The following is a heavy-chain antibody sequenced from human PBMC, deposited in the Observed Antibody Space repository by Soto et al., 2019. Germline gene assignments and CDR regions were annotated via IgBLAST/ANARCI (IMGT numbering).Heavy chain of an antibody. CDR1: GYTFTGYY. CDR3: ARSPITMMGDAFVI. V-gene: IGHV1-2*02. J-gene: IGHJ3*02. Sequence: ASVKVSCKASGYTFTGYYMHWVRQAPGQGLGWMGWINPNRGGTNYAQQFQGRVTMTRDTSISTAYMELSRLRSDDTAVYYCARSPITMMGDAFVIWGQATMATVSS. D-gene: IGHD3-22*01. CDR2: INPNRGGT.